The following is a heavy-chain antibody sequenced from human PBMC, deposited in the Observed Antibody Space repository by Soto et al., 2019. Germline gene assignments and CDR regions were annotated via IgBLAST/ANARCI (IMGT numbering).Heavy chain of an antibody. J-gene: IGHJ5*02. CDR1: GGSMSKFY. D-gene: IGHD4-17*01. V-gene: IGHV4-4*07. Sequence: PSETLSLTCIVSGGSMSKFYWSWIRKTAGKGLEWMGRVYATGTSDYNPSLRSRIAMSVDISKKTFSLRLRSVTAAETGVYYCVRDGSKTLRDCFDPWGQGILVT. CDR2: VYATGTS. CDR3: VRDGSKTLRDCFDP.